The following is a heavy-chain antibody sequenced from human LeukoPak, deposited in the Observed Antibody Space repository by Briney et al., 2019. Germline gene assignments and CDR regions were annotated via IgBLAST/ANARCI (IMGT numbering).Heavy chain of an antibody. D-gene: IGHD3-9*01. J-gene: IGHJ5*02. V-gene: IGHV4-59*01. CDR1: GGSISSYY. CDR3: ARALGYFDWFEPGWFDP. CDR2: IYYSGST. Sequence: SETLSLTCTVSGGSISSYYWSWIRQPPGKGLEWIGYIYYSGSTNYNPSLMSRVTISVDTSKNQFSLKLSSVTAADTAVYYCARALGYFDWFEPGWFDPWGQGTLVTVSS.